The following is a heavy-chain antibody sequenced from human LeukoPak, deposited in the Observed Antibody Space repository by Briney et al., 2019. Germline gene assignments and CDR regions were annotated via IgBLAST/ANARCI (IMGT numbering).Heavy chain of an antibody. Sequence: GGSLRLSCAASGFTFSSYAMSWVRQAPGKGLEWVSAISGSGGSTYYADSVKGRFTISRDNAKNSLYLQMNSLRAEDTALCYCAKSLWSQYYFDYWGQGTLVTVSS. J-gene: IGHJ4*02. V-gene: IGHV3-23*01. CDR3: AKSLWSQYYFDY. CDR2: ISGSGGST. D-gene: IGHD2-21*01. CDR1: GFTFSSYA.